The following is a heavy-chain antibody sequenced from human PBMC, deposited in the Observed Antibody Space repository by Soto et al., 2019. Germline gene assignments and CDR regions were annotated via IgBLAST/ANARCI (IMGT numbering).Heavy chain of an antibody. CDR1: GFTFNSYA. J-gene: IGHJ2*01. CDR2: IGTDSNA. CDR3: ARGYCSNGVCYRYIDL. Sequence: PGGSLRLSCAASGFTFNSYAMNWVRQAPGKGLAWVSAIGTDSNAYYADSVKGRFTISRDNSRTTVYLQMNSLRAEDTALYYCARGYCSNGVCYRYIDLWGRGTLVTVSS. D-gene: IGHD2-8*01. V-gene: IGHV3-23*01.